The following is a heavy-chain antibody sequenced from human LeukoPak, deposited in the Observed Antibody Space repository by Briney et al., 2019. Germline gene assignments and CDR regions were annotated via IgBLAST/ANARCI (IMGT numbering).Heavy chain of an antibody. Sequence: GESLKISCKTSGYNFLSHWIGWVRQMPGQGLEYMGRIFPGDSDTRYSPSFQGQVTISADRSINTAYLQWSSLKASDTAMYYCVKSECWGALVCPDYWGQATLVTVSP. CDR1: GYNFLSHW. J-gene: IGHJ4*02. D-gene: IGHD3-16*02. V-gene: IGHV5-51*01. CDR3: VKSECWGALVCPDY. CDR2: IFPGDSDT.